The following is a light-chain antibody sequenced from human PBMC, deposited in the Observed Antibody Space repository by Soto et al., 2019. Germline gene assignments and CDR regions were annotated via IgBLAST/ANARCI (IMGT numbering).Light chain of an antibody. CDR3: QQYGSSMYI. Sequence: EIVLTQSPGTLSLSPGERATLSCRASQSVSSSYLAWYQQKPGQAPRLLIYGASSKPTGIPDRFSGSGSGTELTLTSTTLEPGDLAVYYFQQYGSSMYIVGPGTKLEIK. V-gene: IGKV3-20*01. CDR1: QSVSSSY. CDR2: GAS. J-gene: IGKJ2*01.